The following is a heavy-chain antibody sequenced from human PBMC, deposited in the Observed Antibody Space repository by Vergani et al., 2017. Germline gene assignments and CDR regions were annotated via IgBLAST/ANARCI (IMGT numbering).Heavy chain of an antibody. V-gene: IGHV3-23*01. J-gene: IGHJ4*02. Sequence: EVLLLESGGRLVQPGGSLRLSCAASGFTFSTYGMTWVRQAPGKGLEWVSAVTGSGDTTYYADSVKGRFTISRDNSKNTLFLQMSSLRAEDTATYYCARSSSWYIYFDYWGQGTLVTVSS. CDR2: VTGSGDTT. CDR3: ARSSSWYIYFDY. D-gene: IGHD6-13*01. CDR1: GFTFSTYG.